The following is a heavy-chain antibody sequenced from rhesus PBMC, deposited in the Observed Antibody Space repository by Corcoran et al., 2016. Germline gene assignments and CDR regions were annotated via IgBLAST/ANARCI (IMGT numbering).Heavy chain of an antibody. CDR3: TRDDGRYSYGLTNFFDY. V-gene: IGHV3-7*01. CDR1: GFIFGDYG. D-gene: IGHD5-36*01. CDR2: ISNTGKTI. Sequence: EVQLVESGGGLVQPGGSLRLSCAASGFIFGDYGIHWVRLAPGKGLAWVSSISNTGKTIYYADSVKGRFTVSRDNAKNSLSLQMNSLRAEDTAVYYCTRDDGRYSYGLTNFFDYWGQGVLVTVSS. J-gene: IGHJ4*01.